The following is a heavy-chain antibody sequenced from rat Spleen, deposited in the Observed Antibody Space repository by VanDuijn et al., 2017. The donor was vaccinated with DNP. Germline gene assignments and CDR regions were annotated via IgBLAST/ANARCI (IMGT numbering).Heavy chain of an antibody. J-gene: IGHJ2*01. CDR2: ISYDGGNT. D-gene: IGHD4-3*01. CDR3: VRWNSGHFDY. V-gene: IGHV5-7*01. CDR1: RFTFSDYN. Sequence: EVQLVESGGGLVQPGRSLKLSCAASRFTFSDYNMAWVRQAPKKGLEWVATISYDGGNTHYRDSVKGRFTISRDNAKSTLYLQMNSLRSEDMATYYCVRWNSGHFDYWGQGVMVTVSS.